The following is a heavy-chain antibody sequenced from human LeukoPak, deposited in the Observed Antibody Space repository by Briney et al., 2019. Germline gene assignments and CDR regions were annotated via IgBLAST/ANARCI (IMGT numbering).Heavy chain of an antibody. V-gene: IGHV1-69*05. CDR2: IIPIFGTA. J-gene: IGHJ6*03. Sequence: ASVKVSCKASGGTFSSYAISWVRQAPGQGLEWMGRIIPIFGTANYAQKFQGRVTITTDESTSTAYMELSSLRSEDTAVYYCARSYDSTYYMDVWGKGTTVTVSS. CDR1: GGTFSSYA. CDR3: ARSYDSTYYMDV. D-gene: IGHD3-22*01.